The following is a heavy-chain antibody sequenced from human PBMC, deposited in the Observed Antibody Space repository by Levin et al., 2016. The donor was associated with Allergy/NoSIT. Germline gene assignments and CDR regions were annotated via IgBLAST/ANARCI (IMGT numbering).Heavy chain of an antibody. V-gene: IGHV3-23*01. Sequence: WIRQPPGKGLEWVSTITGSGSDTYYADSVKGRFTISRDNSKITLYLQMNSLRAEDTAAYYCAQDRGYSYGPKWYFDLWGRGTLVTVSS. D-gene: IGHD5-18*01. CDR3: AQDRGYSYGPKWYFDL. CDR2: ITGSGSDT. J-gene: IGHJ2*01.